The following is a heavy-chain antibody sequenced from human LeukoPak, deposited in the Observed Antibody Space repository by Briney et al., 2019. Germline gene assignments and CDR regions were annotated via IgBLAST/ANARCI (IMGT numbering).Heavy chain of an antibody. CDR1: GFTFSTFA. D-gene: IGHD2-2*01. CDR3: SKWKAIVLVPAARSPIDY. V-gene: IGHV3-23*01. CDR2: IFPSGGEI. J-gene: IGHJ4*02. Sequence: PGGSLRLSCAASGFTFSTFAMIWVRQPPGKGLEWVSSIFPSGGEIHYADSVRGRFTISRDNSKSTLCLQMNSLRAEETAIYYCSKWKAIVLVPAARSPIDYWGQGTLVTVSS.